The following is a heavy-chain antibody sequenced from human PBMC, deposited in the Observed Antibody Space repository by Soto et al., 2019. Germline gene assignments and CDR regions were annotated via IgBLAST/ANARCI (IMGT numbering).Heavy chain of an antibody. J-gene: IGHJ4*02. Sequence: QVHLQESGPGLVKPSETLSLTCAVSGASISSNYWSWIRQPPGKGLEWIGYISYNGNTNYNPSLKSRVTIAVDSPKNQFSLTLRSGTAADTAIYYCARVLGYGGKGLVDYWGQGTLVTVSS. CDR1: GASISSNY. V-gene: IGHV4-59*01. D-gene: IGHD4-17*01. CDR3: ARVLGYGGKGLVDY. CDR2: ISYNGNT.